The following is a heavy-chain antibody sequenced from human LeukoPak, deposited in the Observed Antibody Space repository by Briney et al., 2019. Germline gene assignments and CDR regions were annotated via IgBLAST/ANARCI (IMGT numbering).Heavy chain of an antibody. J-gene: IGHJ4*02. CDR1: GFSFSDYW. Sequence: GGSLRLSCAASGFSFSDYWMSWVRQAPGKGLEWVANIKKDGSEKHYVDSVKGRFTISRDNAKNSLYLQMNSLRAADTALYYCARDLGDILTGGGDYWGQGTLVTVSS. V-gene: IGHV3-7*03. D-gene: IGHD3-9*01. CDR2: IKKDGSEK. CDR3: ARDLGDILTGGGDY.